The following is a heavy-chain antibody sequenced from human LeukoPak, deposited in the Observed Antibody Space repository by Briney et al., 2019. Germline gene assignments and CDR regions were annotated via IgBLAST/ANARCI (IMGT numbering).Heavy chain of an antibody. J-gene: IGHJ4*02. Sequence: GGSLRLSCAASGFTVSGSYMSWVRQAPGKGLEWVSVIYSGGSTYYADSVKGRFTISRDNSKNTLYLQMNSLIAEDTAVYYCATEGQYYDSSGYPTWTFDSWGQGTLVTVSS. D-gene: IGHD3-22*01. CDR3: ATEGQYYDSSGYPTWTFDS. CDR2: IYSGGST. V-gene: IGHV3-66*02. CDR1: GFTVSGSY.